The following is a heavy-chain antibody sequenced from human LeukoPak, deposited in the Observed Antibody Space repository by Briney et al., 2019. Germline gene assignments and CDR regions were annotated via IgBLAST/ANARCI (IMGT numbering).Heavy chain of an antibody. Sequence: GGSLRLSCAASGFSFSRYWMSWVRQAPGKGLEWVAKIKEDGREKYYVDSVKGRFTISRDNAENSLYLQMNSLRPEDTAVYYCAKDFYPLGNYVIYFDSWGQGTLVTVSS. CDR3: AKDFYPLGNYVIYFDS. J-gene: IGHJ4*02. CDR1: GFSFSRYW. V-gene: IGHV3-7*03. D-gene: IGHD1-7*01. CDR2: IKEDGREK.